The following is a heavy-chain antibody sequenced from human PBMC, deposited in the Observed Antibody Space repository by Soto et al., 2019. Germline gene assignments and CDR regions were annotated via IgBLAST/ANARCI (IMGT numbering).Heavy chain of an antibody. CDR1: GFTFSGSA. CDR2: IRDKTNNYAT. D-gene: IGHD5-12*01. J-gene: IGHJ4*02. V-gene: IGHV3-73*01. Sequence: EVQLVESGGGLVQPGGSLKLSCAASGFTFSGSAMHWVRQASGKGLEWVGRIRDKTNNYATAVAASVKGRFTISRDDSKSTAYLQTKSLKTEDTAVYYCTRWVATDDGFDFWGQGTLVTVSS. CDR3: TRWVATDDGFDF.